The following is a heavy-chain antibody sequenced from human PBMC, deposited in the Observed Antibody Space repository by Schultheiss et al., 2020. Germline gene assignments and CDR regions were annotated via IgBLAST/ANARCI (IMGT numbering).Heavy chain of an antibody. CDR2: IYTSGTT. J-gene: IGHJ6*02. Sequence: GSLRLSCTVSGGSISSYYWSWIRQPPGKGLEWIGYIYTSGTTNLNPSLKSRVTMSVDTSKNQFSLKLSSVTAADTAVYYCARVYTTVTTEFGYYYYYGMDVCGQGTTVTVSS. CDR3: ARVYTTVTTEFGYYYYYGMDV. CDR1: GGSISSYY. D-gene: IGHD4-11*01. V-gene: IGHV4-59*01.